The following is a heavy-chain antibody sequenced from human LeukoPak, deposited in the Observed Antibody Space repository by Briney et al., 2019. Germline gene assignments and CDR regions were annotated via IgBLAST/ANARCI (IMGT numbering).Heavy chain of an antibody. V-gene: IGHV3-30*04. CDR3: ARDPYCSGGSCTAGFDY. J-gene: IGHJ4*02. D-gene: IGHD2-15*01. CDR1: GFTFSSYA. Sequence: PGRSLRLSCAASGFTFSSYAMHWVRQAPGKGLEWVAVISYDGSNKYYADSVKGRFTISRDNSKNTLYLQMNSLRAEDTAVYYCARDPYCSGGSCTAGFDYWGQGTLVTASS. CDR2: ISYDGSNK.